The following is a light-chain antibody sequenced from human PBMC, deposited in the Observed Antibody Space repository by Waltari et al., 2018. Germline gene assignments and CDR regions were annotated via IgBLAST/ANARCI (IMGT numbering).Light chain of an antibody. Sequence: EIVLTQSPGTLSLSPGDRATLSCRASQSITNNFLAWYQLKPGQAPRLLIYGASSRATGIPDRFSGSGSGTDFTLTISRLEAEDFTVYYCQHYGGSPTWTFGQGTKVESK. CDR1: QSITNNF. CDR3: QHYGGSPTWT. J-gene: IGKJ1*01. CDR2: GAS. V-gene: IGKV3-20*01.